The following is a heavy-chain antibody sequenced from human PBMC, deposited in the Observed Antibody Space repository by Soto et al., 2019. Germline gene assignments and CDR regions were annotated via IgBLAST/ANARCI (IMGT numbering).Heavy chain of an antibody. D-gene: IGHD3-10*01. CDR2: ISPHKGDT. J-gene: IGHJ4*02. Sequence: GASVKVSCKTSGYTFSSIGISWVRQAPGQGLEWMGWISPHKGDTYYAQRLQGRVTMTTDTSTSTAYMELRSLRSDDTAVYFCARDSDASGSYFTNYWGQGTLVTVSS. CDR1: GYTFSSIG. V-gene: IGHV1-18*01. CDR3: ARDSDASGSYFTNY.